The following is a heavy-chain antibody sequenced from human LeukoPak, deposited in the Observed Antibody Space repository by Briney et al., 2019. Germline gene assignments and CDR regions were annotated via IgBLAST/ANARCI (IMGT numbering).Heavy chain of an antibody. D-gene: IGHD5-12*01. CDR2: ISSSSSYI. Sequence: GGSLRLSCAASGFTFSSYSMSWVRQAPGKGLEWVSSISSSSSYIYYADSVKGRFTISRDNSKNSLYLQMNSLRAEDTAVYYCARDSVVAVVFDYWGQGTLVTVSS. CDR3: ARDSVVAVVFDY. V-gene: IGHV3-21*01. CDR1: GFTFSSYS. J-gene: IGHJ4*02.